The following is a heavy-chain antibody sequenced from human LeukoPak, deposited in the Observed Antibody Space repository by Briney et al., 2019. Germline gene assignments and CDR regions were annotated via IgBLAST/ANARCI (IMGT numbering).Heavy chain of an antibody. CDR2: IIPIFGTA. J-gene: IGHJ6*03. CDR1: GGTFSSYA. V-gene: IGHV1-69*05. D-gene: IGHD4-17*01. Sequence: GASVKVSCKASGGTFSSYAISWVRQAPGQGLEWMGGIIPIFGTANYAQKFQGSVTITTDESTSTAYMELSSVRSEDTAVYYCARAAYYGDYGVGYYYYYMDVWGKGTTVTVSS. CDR3: ARAAYYGDYGVGYYYYYMDV.